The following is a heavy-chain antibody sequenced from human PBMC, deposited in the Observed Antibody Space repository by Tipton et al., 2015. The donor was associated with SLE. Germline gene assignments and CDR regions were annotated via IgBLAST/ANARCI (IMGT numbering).Heavy chain of an antibody. CDR2: VTWNSDTI. CDR3: VRGGDTGLDY. V-gene: IGHV3-9*01. J-gene: IGHJ4*02. D-gene: IGHD5-18*01. CDR1: GFTFDDYG. Sequence: SLRLSCAASGFTFDDYGMHWVRQAPGKGLEWVSGVTWNSDTINYGDSVKGRFTISRDNAKNSLYLQMNSLRAEDTAVYHCVRGGDTGLDYWGQGTLVSVSS.